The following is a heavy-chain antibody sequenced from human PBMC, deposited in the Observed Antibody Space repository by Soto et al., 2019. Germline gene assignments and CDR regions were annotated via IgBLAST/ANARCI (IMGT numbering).Heavy chain of an antibody. CDR1: GGSFSGYY. Sequence: PSETLSLTCAVYGGSFSGYYWSWIRQPPGKGLEWIGEINHSGSTNYNPSLKSRVTISVDTSKNQFSLKLSSVTAADTAVYYCASVTHHNYYYYGMDVWGQGTTVTVS. CDR3: ASVTHHNYYYYGMDV. J-gene: IGHJ6*02. CDR2: INHSGST. V-gene: IGHV4-34*01. D-gene: IGHD4-4*01.